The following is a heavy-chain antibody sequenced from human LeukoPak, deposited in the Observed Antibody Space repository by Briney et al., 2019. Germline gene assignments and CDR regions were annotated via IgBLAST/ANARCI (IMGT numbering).Heavy chain of an antibody. J-gene: IGHJ3*02. CDR1: GFTFSSYA. CDR2: ISGSGGST. CDR3: DLDLRNVLTHNDAFDI. V-gene: IGHV3-23*01. Sequence: GGSLRLSCAASGFTFSSYAMSWVRQAPGKGLEWVSAISGSGGSTYYADSVKGRFTISRDNSKNTLYLQMNSLRAEDTAVYYCDLDLRNVLTHNDAFDIWGQGTMVTVSS.